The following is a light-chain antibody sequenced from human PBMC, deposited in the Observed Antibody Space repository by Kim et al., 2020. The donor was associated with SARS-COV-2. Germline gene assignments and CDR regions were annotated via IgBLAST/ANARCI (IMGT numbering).Light chain of an antibody. CDR3: QQYGGSPRT. CDR1: QSVSSSY. V-gene: IGKV3-20*01. CDR2: DAS. J-gene: IGKJ1*01. Sequence: SPGERATLSCRASQSVSSSYLAWYQQKPGQAPRLLIHDASSRATGTPDRFSGSGSETDFTLTISRLEPEDFAVYYCQQYGGSPRTFGQGTKVDIK.